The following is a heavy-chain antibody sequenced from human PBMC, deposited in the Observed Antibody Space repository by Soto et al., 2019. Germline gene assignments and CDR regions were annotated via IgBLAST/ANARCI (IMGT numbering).Heavy chain of an antibody. CDR1: GFTFDDYA. CDR3: AKYGGYYGSGSYYCYYGMDV. Sequence: GGSLRLSCAASGFTFDDYAMHWVRQAPGKGLEWVSGISWNSGSIGYAYSAKGRFTISRDNATNSLYLQMNSLIAEDTALYYCAKYGGYYGSGSYYCYYGMDVWGQGTTVTVSS. V-gene: IGHV3-9*01. J-gene: IGHJ6*02. D-gene: IGHD3-10*01. CDR2: ISWNSGSI.